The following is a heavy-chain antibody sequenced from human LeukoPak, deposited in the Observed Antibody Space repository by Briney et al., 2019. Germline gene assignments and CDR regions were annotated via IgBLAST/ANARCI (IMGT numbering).Heavy chain of an antibody. Sequence: GGSLRLSCAASGFTFSNYWMTWVRQAPGKGLEWVASIKQDGSEKYYVDSVEGRFTFSRDNAKNSLYLQMNSLRPEDTAVYYCAKDFQGRWTIDYWGQGTLVTVSP. CDR2: IKQDGSEK. CDR3: AKDFQGRWTIDY. J-gene: IGHJ4*02. CDR1: GFTFSNYW. D-gene: IGHD3/OR15-3a*01. V-gene: IGHV3-7*01.